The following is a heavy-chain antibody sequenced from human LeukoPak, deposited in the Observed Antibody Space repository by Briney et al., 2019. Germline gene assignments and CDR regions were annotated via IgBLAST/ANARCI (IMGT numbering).Heavy chain of an antibody. Sequence: GGSLRLSCAASGFTFSSYSMNWVRQAPGKGLEWVSYISSSSSTIYYADSVKGRFTISRDNAKNSLYLQMNSLRDEDTAVYYCARESSEGKFSRMVRGAHDAFDIWGQGTMVTVSS. CDR1: GFTFSSYS. CDR3: ARESSEGKFSRMVRGAHDAFDI. D-gene: IGHD3-10*01. J-gene: IGHJ3*02. CDR2: ISSSSSTI. V-gene: IGHV3-48*02.